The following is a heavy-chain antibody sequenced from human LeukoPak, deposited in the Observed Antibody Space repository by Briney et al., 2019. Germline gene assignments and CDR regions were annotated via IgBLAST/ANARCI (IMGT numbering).Heavy chain of an antibody. CDR3: ARAGQLWRRYYFDY. D-gene: IGHD5-18*01. J-gene: IGHJ4*02. CDR1: GGSISSYY. V-gene: IGHV4-4*07. CDR2: IYTSGST. Sequence: SETLSLTCTVSGGSISSYYWSWIRQPAGKGLEWIGRIYTSGSTNYNPSLKSRVTMSVDTSKNQFSLKLSSVTAADTAVYYCARAGQLWRRYYFDYWGQGTLVTVSS.